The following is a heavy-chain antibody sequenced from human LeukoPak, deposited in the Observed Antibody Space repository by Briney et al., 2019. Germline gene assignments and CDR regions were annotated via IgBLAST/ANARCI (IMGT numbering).Heavy chain of an antibody. D-gene: IGHD3-10*01. Sequence: GRSLRLSCAASGFTFDDYAMHWVRQAPGKGLEWVSGISWNSGSIGYADSVKGRFTISRDNAKNSLYLQMNSLRAEDTALYYCAKDVVVTMVRGGYFDYWGQGTLVTVSS. CDR1: GFTFDDYA. V-gene: IGHV3-9*01. J-gene: IGHJ4*02. CDR2: ISWNSGSI. CDR3: AKDVVVTMVRGGYFDY.